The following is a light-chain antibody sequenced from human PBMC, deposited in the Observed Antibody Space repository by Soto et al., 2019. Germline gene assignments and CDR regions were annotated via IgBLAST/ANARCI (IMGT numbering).Light chain of an antibody. CDR3: QQYGSSPRIT. J-gene: IGKJ4*01. CDR2: GAS. CDR1: QSVSSSY. Sequence: EIVMTQSPATLSVSPGERATLSCRASQSVSSSYLAWYQQKPGQAPRLLIYGASSRATGIPDRFSGSGSGTDFTLTISRLEPEDFAVYYCQQYGSSPRITFGGGTKVDIK. V-gene: IGKV3-20*01.